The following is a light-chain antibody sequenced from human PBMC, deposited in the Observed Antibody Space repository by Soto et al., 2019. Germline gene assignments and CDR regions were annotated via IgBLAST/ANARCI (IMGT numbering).Light chain of an antibody. J-gene: IGKJ1*01. CDR3: KQRKT. V-gene: IGKV3-11*01. Sequence: EIVLTQSPATLSLSPGERATLSCRASQSVSSYLAWYQQKPGQAPRLLIYDKSNRATGIPARFSGSGSGTDFTLTISSLEPEDFAVYYCKQRKTFGQGIKVDIK. CDR2: DKS. CDR1: QSVSSY.